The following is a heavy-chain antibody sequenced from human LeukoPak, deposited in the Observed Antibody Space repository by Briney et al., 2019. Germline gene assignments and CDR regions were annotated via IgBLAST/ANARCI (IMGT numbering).Heavy chain of an antibody. V-gene: IGHV3-23*01. Sequence: GGSLRLSFAASEFTFSTYVMNWVRQPPGKGLEGVSGISSGGSTYYADSVKGRFTISSDNPKNTLYLQMNSLRAEDTAVYYCATSRRTYWYFDLWGRGTLVTVS. CDR1: EFTFSTYV. J-gene: IGHJ2*01. CDR2: ISSGGST. CDR3: ATSRRTYWYFDL.